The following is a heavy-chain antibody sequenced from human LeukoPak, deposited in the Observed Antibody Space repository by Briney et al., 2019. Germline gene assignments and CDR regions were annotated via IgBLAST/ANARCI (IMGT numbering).Heavy chain of an antibody. V-gene: IGHV3-66*01. CDR3: AREGYCSSTSCLKGIGPDY. D-gene: IGHD2-2*01. CDR1: GFTVSSNY. CDR2: IYSGGST. Sequence: PGGSLRLSCAASGFTVSSNYMSWVRQAPGKGLEWVSVIYSGGSTYYADSVKGRFTISRDNSKNTLYLQMNSLRAEDTAVYYCAREGYCSSTSCLKGIGPDYWGQGTLVTVSS. J-gene: IGHJ4*02.